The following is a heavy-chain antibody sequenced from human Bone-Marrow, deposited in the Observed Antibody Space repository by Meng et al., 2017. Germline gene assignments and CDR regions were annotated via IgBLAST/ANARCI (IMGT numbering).Heavy chain of an antibody. CDR1: GGSISSGKHY. CDR2: IYYSGST. CDR3: ASLYGDSSVWYLDL. V-gene: IGHV4-31*03. D-gene: IGHD4-17*01. Sequence: VQLQESGPGLVKPSQTLSLTCTVSGGSISSGKHYCGWIRQHPGKGLEYIGYIYYSGSTYYNPSLKSRVIISVDTSKNQFSLRLNSVTAADTAVYYCASLYGDSSVWYLDLWGRGTLVTVSS. J-gene: IGHJ2*01.